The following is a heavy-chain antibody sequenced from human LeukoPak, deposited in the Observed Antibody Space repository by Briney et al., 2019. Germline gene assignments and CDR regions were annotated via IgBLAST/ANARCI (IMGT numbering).Heavy chain of an antibody. CDR2: MNQGGSVK. Sequence: GGSLRLSCAASGFSFRDFWMTWVRQAPGKGLEWVANMNQGGSVKYYVDSVKGRFTISRDDAESSLYVQMNSLRDEDTAVYYCARFGYSGWNLEYWGQGTLVTVSS. V-gene: IGHV3-7*01. J-gene: IGHJ4*02. CDR1: GFSFRDFW. CDR3: ARFGYSGWNLEY. D-gene: IGHD5-12*01.